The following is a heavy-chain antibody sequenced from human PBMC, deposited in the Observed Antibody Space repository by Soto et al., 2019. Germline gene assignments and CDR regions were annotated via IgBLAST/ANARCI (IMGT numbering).Heavy chain of an antibody. CDR2: ISHSGST. J-gene: IGHJ6*02. CDR1: GLPFSCYY. Sequence: PSLTLSITCAVYGLPFSCYYWSWIRPPPGKGLDWMGEISHSGSTNYNPSLKSRVTISVDTSKNQFSLKLSSVTAADTAVYNLERGGVAATWYYGMNVWGQGTTGTVSS. V-gene: IGHV4-34*01. CDR3: ERGGVAATWYYGMNV. D-gene: IGHD1-26*01.